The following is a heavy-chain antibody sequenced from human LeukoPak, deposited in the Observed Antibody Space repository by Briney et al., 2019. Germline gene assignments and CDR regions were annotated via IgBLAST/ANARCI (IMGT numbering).Heavy chain of an antibody. D-gene: IGHD6-13*01. CDR2: ISYDGSNK. CDR3: ARDGSGIAAALSGFDY. J-gene: IGHJ4*02. V-gene: IGHV3-30-3*01. Sequence: GGSLRLSCAASGFTFSSYAMHWVRQAPGKGLEWVAVISYDGSNKYYADSVKGRFTISRDNSKNTLYLQMNSLRAEDTAVYYCARDGSGIAAALSGFDYWGQGTLVTVSS. CDR1: GFTFSSYA.